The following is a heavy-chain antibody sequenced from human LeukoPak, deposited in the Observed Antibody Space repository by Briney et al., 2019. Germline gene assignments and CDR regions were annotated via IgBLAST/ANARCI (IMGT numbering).Heavy chain of an antibody. D-gene: IGHD3-22*01. V-gene: IGHV4-59*01. CDR3: ASLDGSGYRTLFDY. J-gene: IGHJ4*02. CDR2: IYYSGST. CDR1: GGSISSYY. Sequence: SETLSLTCTVPGGSISSYYWSWIRQPPGKGLEWIGYIYYSGSTNYNPSLKSRVTISVDTSKNQFSLKLSSVTAADTAVYYCASLDGSGYRTLFDYWGQGTLVTVSS.